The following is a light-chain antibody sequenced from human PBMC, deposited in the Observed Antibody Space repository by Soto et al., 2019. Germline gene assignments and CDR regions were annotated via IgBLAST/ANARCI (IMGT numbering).Light chain of an antibody. J-gene: IGLJ3*02. CDR3: VLYMGSGIWV. V-gene: IGLV8-61*01. CDR2: STN. CDR1: SGSVSTSNS. Sequence: QTVVTQEPSLSVSPGGTVTLTCGLSSGSVSTSNSPNWYQQTPGQAPRTLIYSTNTRSSGVPDRFSGSILENKAALTITGAQADDESDYHCVLYMGSGIWVFGGGNKLTVL.